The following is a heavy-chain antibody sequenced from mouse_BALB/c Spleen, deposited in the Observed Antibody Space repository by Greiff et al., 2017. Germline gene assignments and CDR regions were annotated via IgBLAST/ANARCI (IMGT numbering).Heavy chain of an antibody. CDR1: GFTFSSYT. D-gene: IGHD2-4*01. CDR2: ISNGGGST. Sequence: EVQGVESGGGLVQPGGSLKLSCAASGFTFSSYTMSWVRQTPEKRLEWVAYISNGGGSTYYPDTVKGRFTISRDNAKNTLYLQMSSLKSEDTAMYYCARDYDGFAYWGQGTLVTVSA. V-gene: IGHV5-12-2*01. CDR3: ARDYDGFAY. J-gene: IGHJ3*01.